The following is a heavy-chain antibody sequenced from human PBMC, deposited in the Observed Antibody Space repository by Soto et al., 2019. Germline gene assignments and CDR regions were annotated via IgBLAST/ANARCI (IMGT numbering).Heavy chain of an antibody. V-gene: IGHV3-23*01. CDR1: GFTFSSYA. J-gene: IGHJ5*02. D-gene: IGHD2-21*01. CDR3: AKDSAYCGGDCYSGWFDP. CDR2: ISGSGGSK. Sequence: GGSLRLSCAASGFTFSSYAMSWVRQAPGKGLEWVSAISGSGGSKYYADSVKGRFTISRDNSKNTLYLQMNSLRAEDTAVYYCAKDSAYCGGDCYSGWFDPWGQGTLVTVSS.